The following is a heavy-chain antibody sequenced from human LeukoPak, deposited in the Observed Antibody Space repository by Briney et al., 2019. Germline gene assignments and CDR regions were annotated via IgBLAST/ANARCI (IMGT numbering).Heavy chain of an antibody. V-gene: IGHV3-30*04. CDR1: GFTFSSYA. CDR2: ISYDGSNK. CDR3: ARDGTWIQLWSYYYYYYYMDV. D-gene: IGHD5-18*01. J-gene: IGHJ6*03. Sequence: GGSLRLSCAASGFTFSSYAMHWVRQAPGKGLEWVAVISYDGSNKYYADSVKGRFTISRDNSKNTLYLQMNSLRAEDTAVYHCARDGTWIQLWSYYYYYYYMDVRGKGTTVTVSS.